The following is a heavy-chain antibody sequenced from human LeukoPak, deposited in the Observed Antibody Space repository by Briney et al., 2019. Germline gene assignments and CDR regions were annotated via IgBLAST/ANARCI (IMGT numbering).Heavy chain of an antibody. CDR2: INHSGST. CDR3: ARGRRVATIGGDFEY. CDR1: GGSFSDYY. D-gene: IGHD5-12*01. V-gene: IGHV4-34*01. Sequence: SETLSLTCAVYGGSFSDYYWSWIRQPPGKGLEWIGEINHSGSTNYNPSLKSRVTISVDTSKNQFSLKLSSVTAADTAVYYCARGRRVATIGGDFEYWGQGTLVTVSS. J-gene: IGHJ4*02.